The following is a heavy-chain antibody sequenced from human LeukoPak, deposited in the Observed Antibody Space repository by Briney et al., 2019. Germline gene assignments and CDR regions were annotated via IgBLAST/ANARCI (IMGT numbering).Heavy chain of an antibody. D-gene: IGHD4-17*01. CDR1: GGSISSGSYY. J-gene: IGHJ2*01. Sequence: PSETLSLTCTVSGGSISSGSYYWSWIRQPAGKGLEWIGRIYTSGSTNYNPSLKSRVTISVDTSKNQFSLKLSSVTAADTAVYYCARELYDYGDYRSWYFDLWGRGTLVTVSS. CDR3: ARELYDYGDYRSWYFDL. CDR2: IYTSGST. V-gene: IGHV4-61*02.